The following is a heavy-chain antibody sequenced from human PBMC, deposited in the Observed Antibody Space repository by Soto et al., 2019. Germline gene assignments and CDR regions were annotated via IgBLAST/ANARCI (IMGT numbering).Heavy chain of an antibody. V-gene: IGHV4-4*02. Sequence: SSETLSLTCAVSGGSISSSNWGSWVRQPPGKGLEWVGEIYHSGSTNYNPSLKSRVTISVDKSKNQFSLKLSSVTAADTSVYYCASTTLFAYYYDSSGPRDAFDLWGPGTMLPSPQ. CDR2: IYHSGST. J-gene: IGHJ3*01. D-gene: IGHD3-22*01. CDR3: ASTTLFAYYYDSSGPRDAFDL. CDR1: GGSISSSNW.